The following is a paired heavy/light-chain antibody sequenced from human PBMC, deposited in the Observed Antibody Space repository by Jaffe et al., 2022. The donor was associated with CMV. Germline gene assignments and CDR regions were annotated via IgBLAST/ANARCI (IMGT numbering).Light chain of an antibody. Sequence: EIVLTQSPGTLSLSPGERATLSCRPSQSVSSSNLAWYQQKPGQAPRLLIYGASSRATDIPDRFSGSGSGTDFSLTISRLEPEDFAVYHCQQYGSSPLTFGGGTKVEIK. CDR2: GAS. V-gene: IGKV3-20*01. CDR1: QSVSSSN. CDR3: QQYGSSPLT. J-gene: IGKJ4*01.
Heavy chain of an antibody. J-gene: IGHJ4*02. CDR1: GYTFTSYY. D-gene: IGHD3-10*01. CDR2: INPVSGET. V-gene: IGHV1-46*01. Sequence: QVQLVQSGAEVKKPGASVKVSCKASGYTFTSYYMHWVRQAPGQGLEWMGIINPVSGETNYAQKFQGRVSMTRDTSTTTVYMELSSLRSEDTAVYYCARNKGTYYYGAESYFDFWGQGILVTVSS. CDR3: ARNKGTYYYGAESYFDF.